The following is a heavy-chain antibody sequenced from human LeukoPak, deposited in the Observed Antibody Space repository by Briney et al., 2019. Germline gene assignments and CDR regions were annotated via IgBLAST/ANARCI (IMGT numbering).Heavy chain of an antibody. J-gene: IGHJ4*02. CDR3: AKDIGLRLRPTYYFDY. CDR2: ISWNSGSI. CDR1: GFTFDDYA. Sequence: PGGSLRLSCAASGFTFDDYAMHWVRQAPGKGLEWASGISWNSGSIGYADSVKGRFTISRDNAKNSLYLQMNSLRAEDTALYYCAKDIGLRLRPTYYFDYWGQGTLVTVSS. V-gene: IGHV3-9*01. D-gene: IGHD5-12*01.